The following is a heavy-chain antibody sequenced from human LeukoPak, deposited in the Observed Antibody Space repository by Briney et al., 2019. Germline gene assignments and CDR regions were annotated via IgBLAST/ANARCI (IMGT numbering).Heavy chain of an antibody. CDR2: IYTSGST. V-gene: IGHV4-4*07. CDR1: GGSISSYY. J-gene: IGHJ5*02. Sequence: PSETLSLTCTVSGGSISSYYWSWIRQPAGKGLEWIGRIYTSGSTNYNPSLKSRVTMSVDTSKNQFSLKLSSVTAADTAVYYCARVLITMVRGVPANWFDPWGQGTLVTVSS. D-gene: IGHD3-10*01. CDR3: ARVLITMVRGVPANWFDP.